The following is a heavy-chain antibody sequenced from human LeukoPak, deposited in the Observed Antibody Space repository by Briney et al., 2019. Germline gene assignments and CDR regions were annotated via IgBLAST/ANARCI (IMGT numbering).Heavy chain of an antibody. V-gene: IGHV4-4*07. CDR3: ARGPNYDILTGYYIGWFDP. Sequence: SETLSLTCTVSGGSISSYYWSWFRQPAGKGLEWIGRIYTSGSTNYNPSPKSRVTMSVDTSKNQFSLKMSSVTAADTAVYYCARGPNYDILTGYYIGWFDPWGQGTLVTVSS. CDR2: IYTSGST. D-gene: IGHD3-9*01. CDR1: GGSISSYY. J-gene: IGHJ5*02.